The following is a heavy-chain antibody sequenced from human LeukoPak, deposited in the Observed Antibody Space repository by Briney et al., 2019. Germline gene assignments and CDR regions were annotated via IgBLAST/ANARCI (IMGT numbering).Heavy chain of an antibody. CDR1: GNTLRELP. CDR2: FDPENAEI. CDR3: ATRGSDFWSGFDY. V-gene: IGHV1-24*01. D-gene: IGHD3-3*01. J-gene: IGHJ4*02. Sequence: ASVKDSCKLSGNTLRELPIQWVRPEGGKGLEWMAGFDPENAEIVYAQKFQGRVTITEDTSTNTAYMELTSLASDDTALYYCATRGSDFWSGFDYWGQGTQVTVSS.